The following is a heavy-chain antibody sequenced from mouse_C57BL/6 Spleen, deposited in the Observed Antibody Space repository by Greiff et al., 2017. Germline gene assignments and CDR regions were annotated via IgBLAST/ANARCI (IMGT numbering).Heavy chain of an antibody. J-gene: IGHJ1*03. D-gene: IGHD2-1*01. Sequence: EVQVVESEGGLVQPGSSMKLSCTASGFTFSDYYMAWVRQVPEKGLEWVANINYDGSSTYYLDSLKSRFIISRDNATNILYLQMSSLKSEDTATYYCARAVTVYWYFDVWGTGTTVTVSS. CDR1: GFTFSDYY. CDR3: ARAVTVYWYFDV. V-gene: IGHV5-16*01. CDR2: INYDGSST.